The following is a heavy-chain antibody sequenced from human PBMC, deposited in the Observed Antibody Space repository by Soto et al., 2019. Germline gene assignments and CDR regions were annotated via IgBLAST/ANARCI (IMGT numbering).Heavy chain of an antibody. J-gene: IGHJ6*02. D-gene: IGHD2-15*01. Sequence: DVQLLESGGHLVQPGGSLRLSCAASGFTFSSYAMSWVRQAPGKGLEWVSSVSAGGDMTYYSDSVKGRFTISRANSNNVLFLQMNSLRIEDTALYYCARGDRGGSGSPASYYYSGLDVWGQGTTVTVS. CDR1: GFTFSSYA. CDR3: ARGDRGGSGSPASYYYSGLDV. CDR2: VSAGGDMT. V-gene: IGHV3-23*01.